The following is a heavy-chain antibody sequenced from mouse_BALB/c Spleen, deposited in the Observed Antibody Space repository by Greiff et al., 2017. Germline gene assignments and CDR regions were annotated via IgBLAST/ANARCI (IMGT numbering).Heavy chain of an antibody. Sequence: VKLQESGPGLVAPSQSLSITCTVSGFSLTSYGVHWVRQPPGKGLEWLGVIWAGGSTNYNSALMSRLSISKDNSKSQVFLKMNSLQTDDTAMYYCARVDYGSGFAYWGQGTLVTVSA. V-gene: IGHV2-9*02. CDR1: GFSLTSYG. J-gene: IGHJ3*01. CDR3: ARVDYGSGFAY. D-gene: IGHD1-1*01. CDR2: IWAGGST.